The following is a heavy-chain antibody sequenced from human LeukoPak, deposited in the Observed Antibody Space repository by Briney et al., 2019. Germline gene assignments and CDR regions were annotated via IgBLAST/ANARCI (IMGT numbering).Heavy chain of an antibody. CDR1: GGSISSGSYY. CDR2: IYTSGST. Sequence: SETLSLTCTVSGGSISSGSYYWSWIRQPAGKGLEWIGRIYTSGSTNYNPSLKSRVTISVDTSNNQFSLKLSSVTAADTAVYHCARAYYYGSGSYLGWFDPWGQGTLVTVSS. D-gene: IGHD3-10*01. V-gene: IGHV4-61*02. J-gene: IGHJ5*02. CDR3: ARAYYYGSGSYLGWFDP.